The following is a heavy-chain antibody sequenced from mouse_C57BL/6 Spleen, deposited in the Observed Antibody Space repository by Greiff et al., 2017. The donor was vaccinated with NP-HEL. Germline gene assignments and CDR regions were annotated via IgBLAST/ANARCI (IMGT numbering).Heavy chain of an antibody. CDR2: ISSGSSTI. CDR1: GFTFSDYG. V-gene: IGHV5-17*01. Sequence: EVKLMESGGGLVKPGGSLKLSCAASGFTFSDYGMHWVRQAPEKGLEWVAYISSGSSTIYYADTVKGRFTISRDNAKNTLFLQMTSLRSEDTAMYYCARRSITTVVDYWGQGTTLTVSS. CDR3: ARRSITTVVDY. J-gene: IGHJ2*01. D-gene: IGHD1-1*01.